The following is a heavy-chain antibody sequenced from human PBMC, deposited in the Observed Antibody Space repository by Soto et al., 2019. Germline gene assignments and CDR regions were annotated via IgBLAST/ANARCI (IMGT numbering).Heavy chain of an antibody. D-gene: IGHD2-21*01. J-gene: IGHJ6*02. Sequence: PWGSLRLSCAASGFTFSRYSMNCVRQAPWNGLEWVSDISSSSSTIYYADSVKGRFTISRDNAKNSLYLQMNSLRDYYTAVNYSARQKPALVWGMDVWGQGTTVTVSS. CDR2: ISSSSSTI. CDR3: ARQKPALVWGMDV. V-gene: IGHV3-48*02. CDR1: GFTFSRYS.